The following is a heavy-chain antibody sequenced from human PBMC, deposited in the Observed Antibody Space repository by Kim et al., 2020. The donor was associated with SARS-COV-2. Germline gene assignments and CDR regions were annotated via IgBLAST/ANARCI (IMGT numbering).Heavy chain of an antibody. CDR3: ARDAWFGELLWDYYYGMDV. Sequence: GGSLRLSCAASGFTFSSYSMNWVRQAPGKGLEWVSSISSSSSYIYYADSVKGRFTISRDNAKNSLYLQMNSLRAEDTAVYYCARDAWFGELLWDYYYGMDVWGQGTTVTVSS. CDR2: ISSSSSYI. J-gene: IGHJ6*02. V-gene: IGHV3-21*01. CDR1: GFTFSSYS. D-gene: IGHD3-10*01.